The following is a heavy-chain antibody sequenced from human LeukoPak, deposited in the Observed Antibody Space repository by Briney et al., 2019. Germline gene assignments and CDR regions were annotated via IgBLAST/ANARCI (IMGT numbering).Heavy chain of an antibody. J-gene: IGHJ4*02. CDR3: ARPRLGPGNYFDY. CDR2: ISSSSSYI. Sequence: KPGGSLRLSCAASGFTFGSYSMNWVRQAPGKGLEWVSSISSSSSYIYYADSVKGRFTISRDNAKNSLYLQMNSLRAEDTAVYYCARPRLGPGNYFDYWGQGTLVTVSS. CDR1: GFTFGSYS. D-gene: IGHD3-10*01. V-gene: IGHV3-21*01.